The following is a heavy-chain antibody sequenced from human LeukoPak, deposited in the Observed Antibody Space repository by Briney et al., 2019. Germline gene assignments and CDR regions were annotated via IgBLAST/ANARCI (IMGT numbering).Heavy chain of an antibody. V-gene: IGHV1-8*02. J-gene: IGHJ3*02. CDR2: INPNSGNT. Sequence: EASVKVSCKASGYTFTGYYMHWVRQAPGQGLEWMGWINPNSGNTGYAQKFQGRVIMTRNTSISTAYMELSSLRSEDTAVYYCARGSALLWFGESFSAFDIWGQGTMVTVSS. CDR1: GYTFTGYY. CDR3: ARGSALLWFGESFSAFDI. D-gene: IGHD3-10*01.